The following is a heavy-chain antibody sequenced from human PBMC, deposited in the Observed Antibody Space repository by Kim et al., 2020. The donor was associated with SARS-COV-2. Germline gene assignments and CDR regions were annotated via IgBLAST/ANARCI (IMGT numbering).Heavy chain of an antibody. CDR1: GFTLSSYW. CDR2: SNSDGSTT. V-gene: IGHV3-74*01. Sequence: GGSLRLSCAASGFTLSSYWMYWVRQAPGKGLVWVSRSNSDGSTTTYADSVKGRFTISRDNTKNTLYLQMNSLRAEDTAVYYCARARDSSSWPVDYWGQGTLVIVSS. CDR3: ARARDSSSWPVDY. J-gene: IGHJ4*02. D-gene: IGHD6-13*01.